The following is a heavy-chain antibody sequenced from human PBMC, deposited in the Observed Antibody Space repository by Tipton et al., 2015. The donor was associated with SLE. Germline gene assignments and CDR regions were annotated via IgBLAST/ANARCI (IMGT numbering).Heavy chain of an antibody. D-gene: IGHD3-3*01. Sequence: SLRLSCAASGFTFNSYEMNWVRQAPGKGLEWVSRINNDGSGTSYADSVKGRFTMSRDNAKNTVSLQLHSLRAEDTALYYCARESEWRGGPLDSWGQGTLVTVSS. CDR1: GFTFNSYE. J-gene: IGHJ5*01. CDR2: INNDGSGT. CDR3: ARESEWRGGPLDS. V-gene: IGHV3-74*01.